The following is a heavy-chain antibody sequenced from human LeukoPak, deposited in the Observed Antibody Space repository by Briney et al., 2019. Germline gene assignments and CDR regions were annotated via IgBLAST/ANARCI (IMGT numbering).Heavy chain of an antibody. CDR1: GFTFSSYS. CDR2: ISGSSSYI. V-gene: IGHV3-21*01. CDR3: ARVDYDILTGYYIYAFDI. J-gene: IGHJ3*02. D-gene: IGHD3-9*01. Sequence: PGGSQRLSCAASGFTFSSYSMNWVRQAPGKGLEWVSSISGSSSYIYYADSVKGRFTISRDNAKNSLYLQMSSLRAEDTAVYYCARVDYDILTGYYIYAFDIWGQGTMVTVSS.